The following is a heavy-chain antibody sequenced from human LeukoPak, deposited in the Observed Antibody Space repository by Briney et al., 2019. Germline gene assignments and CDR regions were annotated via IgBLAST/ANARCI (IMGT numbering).Heavy chain of an antibody. CDR3: ARYVWGSYPTFEDY. CDR1: GDSISSFY. Sequence: SETLSLTCSVSGDSISSFYWSWIRQPPGKGLEWIGYVYYSGSINYNPSLKSRVTISADTSKNQFSLKLTSVTAADTAVYYCARYVWGSYPTFEDYWGQGTLVTVSS. CDR2: VYYSGSI. V-gene: IGHV4-59*01. D-gene: IGHD3-16*02. J-gene: IGHJ4*02.